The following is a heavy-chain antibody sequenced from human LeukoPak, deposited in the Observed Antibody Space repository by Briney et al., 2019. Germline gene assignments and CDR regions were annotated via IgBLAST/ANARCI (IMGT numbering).Heavy chain of an antibody. CDR2: IYYSGST. V-gene: IGHV4-39*07. CDR3: ARVVTMVRGVIIRDAFDI. CDR1: GGSISSYY. Sequence: SETLSLTCTVSGGSISSYYWGWIRQPPGKGLEWIGSIYYSGSTYYNPSLKSRVTISVDTSKNQFSLKLSSVTAADTAVYYCARVVTMVRGVIIRDAFDIWGQGTMVTVSS. D-gene: IGHD3-10*01. J-gene: IGHJ3*02.